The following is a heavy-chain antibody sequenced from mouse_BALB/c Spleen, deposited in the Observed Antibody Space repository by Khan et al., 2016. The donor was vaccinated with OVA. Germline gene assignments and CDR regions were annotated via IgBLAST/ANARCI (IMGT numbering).Heavy chain of an antibody. CDR2: ISYSGST. J-gene: IGHJ3*01. V-gene: IGHV3-2*02. Sequence: EVQLQESGPGLVKPSQSLSLTCTVTGYSITSDYAWNWIRQFPGNQLEWMGYISYSGSTSYNPSLKSRIAITRDTSKNQFFLQLNSVTTEDTATYYCARSRYRYIFAYWGQGTLVTVSA. CDR1: GYSITSDYA. D-gene: IGHD2-14*01. CDR3: ARSRYRYIFAY.